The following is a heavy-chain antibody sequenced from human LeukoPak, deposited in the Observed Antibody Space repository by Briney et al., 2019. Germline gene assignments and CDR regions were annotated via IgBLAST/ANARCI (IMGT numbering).Heavy chain of an antibody. CDR3: ARLPIAYGDNRTNYFEY. CDR2: IYPGDSDT. V-gene: IGHV5-51*01. J-gene: IGHJ4*02. Sequence: GESLKISCKGSGYSFTSYWIGWVRQMPGKGLEWMGIIYPGDSDTRYSPSFQGQVTISADKSISTAYLQWSSLKASDTAMYYCARLPIAYGDNRTNYFEYWGQGTLVTVSS. CDR1: GYSFTSYW. D-gene: IGHD4-17*01.